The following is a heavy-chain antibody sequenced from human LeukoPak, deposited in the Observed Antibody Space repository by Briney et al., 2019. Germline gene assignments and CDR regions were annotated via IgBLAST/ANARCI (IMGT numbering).Heavy chain of an antibody. J-gene: IGHJ4*02. CDR2: ISGSGYST. D-gene: IGHD6-25*01. CDR1: GFTFSSYA. Sequence: GGSLRLSCTASGFTFSSYAMSWVRQAPGKGLEWVSIISGSGYSTYYADSVKGRFTVSRDNSKNTLYLQMNSLRAEDTAVYYCAKVLGMYGSSGYAWYFDYWGQGTLVTVSS. V-gene: IGHV3-23*01. CDR3: AKVLGMYGSSGYAWYFDY.